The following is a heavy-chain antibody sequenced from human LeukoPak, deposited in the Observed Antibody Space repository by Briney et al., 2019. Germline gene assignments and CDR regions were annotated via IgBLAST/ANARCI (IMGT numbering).Heavy chain of an antibody. Sequence: SETLSLTCTVSGDSISSSSYYWAWIRQPPGKGLEWIGTIYYSGSTYYSPSLKSRVTISVDTSKNQFSLKLSSVTAADTAVYYCARLPVGYSSSWYNRGDYYYYGMDVWGQGTTVTVSS. J-gene: IGHJ6*02. CDR3: ARLPVGYSSSWYNRGDYYYYGMDV. V-gene: IGHV4-39*01. CDR1: GDSISSSSYY. D-gene: IGHD6-13*01. CDR2: IYYSGST.